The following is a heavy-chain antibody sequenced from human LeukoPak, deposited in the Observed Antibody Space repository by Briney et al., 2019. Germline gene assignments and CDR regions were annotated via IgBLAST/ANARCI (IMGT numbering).Heavy chain of an antibody. CDR2: ISDSGGST. CDR1: GFTFSSYA. J-gene: IGHJ4*02. D-gene: IGHD4-17*01. CDR3: AKGRKRTTVTTFDY. V-gene: IGHV3-23*01. Sequence: GGSLRLSCAASGFTFSSYAMSWVRQAPGKGLEWVSAISDSGGSTYYADSVKGRFTISRDNSKNTLYLQMNSLRAEDTAVYYCAKGRKRTTVTTFDYWGQGTLVTVSS.